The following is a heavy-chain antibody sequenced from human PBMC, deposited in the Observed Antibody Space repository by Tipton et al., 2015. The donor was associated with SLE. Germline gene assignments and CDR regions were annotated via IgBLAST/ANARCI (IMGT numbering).Heavy chain of an antibody. V-gene: IGHV3-48*01. D-gene: IGHD2-2*01. CDR3: AREYCSSTSCSALDY. J-gene: IGHJ4*02. CDR1: GFTFSSNS. CDR2: ISSSSITI. Sequence: SLRLSCAASGFTFSSNSMNWVRQAPGKGLEWVSYISSSSITIDYADSVKGRFTISRDDAKNSLYLQMNSLRAEDTAVYYCAREYCSSTSCSALDYWGQGTLVTVSS.